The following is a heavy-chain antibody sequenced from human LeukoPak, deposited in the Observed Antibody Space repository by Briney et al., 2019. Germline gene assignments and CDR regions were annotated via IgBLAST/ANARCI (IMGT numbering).Heavy chain of an antibody. Sequence: GGSLRLSCAASGFTFSTYWMHWVRQAPGKGLVWVSRINSDGSSTSYADSVKGRFTISRDNSKNTLYLQMNSLRAEDTAVYYCASYCSSTSCPEADAFDIWGQGTMVTVSS. D-gene: IGHD2-2*01. V-gene: IGHV3-74*01. CDR2: INSDGSST. J-gene: IGHJ3*02. CDR3: ASYCSSTSCPEADAFDI. CDR1: GFTFSTYW.